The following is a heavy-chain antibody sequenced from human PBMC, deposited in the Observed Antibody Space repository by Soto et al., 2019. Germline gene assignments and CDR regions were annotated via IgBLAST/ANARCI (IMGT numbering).Heavy chain of an antibody. V-gene: IGHV3-74*01. CDR1: GFTFSSNW. CDR2: INTDGSET. Sequence: PGGSLRLSCAASGFTFSSNWMHWVRRLPGGGLVWVSRINTDGSETTYVDSVKGRFTISRDNPKNTLYLQMNNLRVEDTAVYYCARDGEGFWGQGTLVTVSS. CDR3: ARDGEGF. J-gene: IGHJ4*02. D-gene: IGHD4-17*01.